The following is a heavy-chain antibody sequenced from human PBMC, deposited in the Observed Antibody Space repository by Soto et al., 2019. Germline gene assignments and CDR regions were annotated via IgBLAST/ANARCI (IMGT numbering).Heavy chain of an antibody. J-gene: IGHJ5*02. Sequence: SETLSLTCTVSGGSISSYYWSWIRQPPGKGLEWIGYIYYSGSTNYNPSLKSRVTISVDTSKNQFSLKLSSVTAADTAVYYCAREYCSSTSCPAGGFDPWGQGTLVTVSS. V-gene: IGHV4-59*01. CDR3: AREYCSSTSCPAGGFDP. D-gene: IGHD2-2*01. CDR2: IYYSGST. CDR1: GGSISSYY.